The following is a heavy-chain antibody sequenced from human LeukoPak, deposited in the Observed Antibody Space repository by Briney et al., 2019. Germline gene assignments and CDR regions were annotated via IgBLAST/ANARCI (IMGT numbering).Heavy chain of an antibody. Sequence: SETLSLTCTVSGGSISSYYWSWIRQPPGKGLEWIGYIYYSGSTNYNPSLKSRVTISVDTSKNQFSLKLSSVTAADTAVYYCAREGGYCSGGSCYWGEYYYYMDVWGKGTTVTVSS. D-gene: IGHD2-15*01. CDR2: IYYSGST. CDR1: GGSISSYY. J-gene: IGHJ6*03. CDR3: AREGGYCSGGSCYWGEYYYYMDV. V-gene: IGHV4-59*01.